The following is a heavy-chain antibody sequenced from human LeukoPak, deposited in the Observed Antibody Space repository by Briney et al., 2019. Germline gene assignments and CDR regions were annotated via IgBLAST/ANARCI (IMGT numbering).Heavy chain of an antibody. CDR3: HTVTTSWYFDL. CDR2: IYHSGST. CDR1: GGSISSSNW. J-gene: IGHJ2*01. Sequence: SGTLSLTCAVSGGSISSSNWWTWIRQPPGKGLEWIGEIYHSGSTNYNPSLKSRVTISVDKSKNQFSLKLSSVTAADTAVYYCHTVTTSWYFDLWGRGTLVTVSS. V-gene: IGHV4-4*02. D-gene: IGHD4-17*01.